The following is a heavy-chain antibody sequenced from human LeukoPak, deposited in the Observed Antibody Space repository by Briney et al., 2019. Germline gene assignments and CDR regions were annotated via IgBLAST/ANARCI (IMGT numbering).Heavy chain of an antibody. D-gene: IGHD2-2*01. J-gene: IGHJ5*02. V-gene: IGHV4-34*01. CDR2: INHSGST. CDR3: ATRRMESIVVVPAALDP. CDR1: GGSFSGYY. Sequence: SETLSLTCAVYGGSFSGYYWSWIRQPPGKGLEWIGEINHSGSTNYNPSLKSRVTISVDTSKNQFSLKLSSVTAADTAVYYCATRRMESIVVVPAALDPWGQGTLVTVSS.